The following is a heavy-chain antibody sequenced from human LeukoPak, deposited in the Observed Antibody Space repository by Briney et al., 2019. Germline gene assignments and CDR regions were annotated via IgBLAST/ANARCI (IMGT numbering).Heavy chain of an antibody. D-gene: IGHD2-2*01. CDR1: GFTFSSYA. CDR3: AKDWLGGSSTSCCNWFDP. Sequence: GSLGLSCAASGFTFSSYAMSWVRQAPGKGLEWVSAISGSGGSTYYADSVKGRFTISRDNSKNTLYLQMNSLRAEDTAVYYCAKDWLGGSSTSCCNWFDPWGQGTLVTVSS. CDR2: ISGSGGST. V-gene: IGHV3-23*01. J-gene: IGHJ5*02.